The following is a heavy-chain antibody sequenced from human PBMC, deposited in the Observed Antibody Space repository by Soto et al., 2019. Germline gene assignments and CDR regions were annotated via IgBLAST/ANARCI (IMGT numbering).Heavy chain of an antibody. J-gene: IGHJ4*02. CDR1: GFIFNNYA. CDR3: ATAGNYDSSGRDF. CDR2: ISANSGNT. Sequence: ASVKVSCKAFGFIFNNYAISWARQAPGQGLEWMGWISANSGNTNYAQKLQGRVTMTTDTSTSTAYMELRSLRSDDTAVYYCATAGNYDSSGRDFWGQGTMVTVYS. D-gene: IGHD3-22*01. V-gene: IGHV1-18*04.